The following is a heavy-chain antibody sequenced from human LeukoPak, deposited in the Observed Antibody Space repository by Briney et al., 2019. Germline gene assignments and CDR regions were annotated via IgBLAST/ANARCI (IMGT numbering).Heavy chain of an antibody. D-gene: IGHD4-17*01. CDR1: GFIFSSYS. CDR2: ISSGSSTI. J-gene: IGHJ5*02. Sequence: GGSLRLSCAASGFIFSSYSMNWVRQAPGKGLEWVSYISSGSSTIYYADSVKGRFTISRDNAKNSLYLQMNSLRAEDTAVYYCARDQDPYGDYDTVWFDPWGQGTLVTVSS. V-gene: IGHV3-48*01. CDR3: ARDQDPYGDYDTVWFDP.